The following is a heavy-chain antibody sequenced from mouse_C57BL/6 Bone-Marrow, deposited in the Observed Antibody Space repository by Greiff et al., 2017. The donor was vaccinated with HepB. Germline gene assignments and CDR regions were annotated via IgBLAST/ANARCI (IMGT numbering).Heavy chain of an antibody. Sequence: EVQLQQSGPVLVKPGASVKMSCKASGYTFTDYYMNWVKQSHGKSLEWIGVINPYNGGTSYNQKFKGKATLTVDKSSSTAYVELNSLTSEDSAVYYCARHYGSSYYWGQGTTLTVSS. CDR2: INPYNGGT. CDR1: GYTFTDYY. J-gene: IGHJ2*01. CDR3: ARHYGSSYY. D-gene: IGHD1-1*01. V-gene: IGHV1-19*01.